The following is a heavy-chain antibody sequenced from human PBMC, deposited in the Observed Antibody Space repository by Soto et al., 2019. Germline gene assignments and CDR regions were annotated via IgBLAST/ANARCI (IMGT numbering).Heavy chain of an antibody. CDR3: ARGGQYRYFDY. J-gene: IGHJ4*02. V-gene: IGHV1-18*01. CDR1: GYIFTIFG. CDR2: ISAYNGDA. D-gene: IGHD2-2*02. Sequence: QVPLVQSGAEVKKPGASVKVSCKTSGYIFTIFGISWVRQAPGQGLEWMGWISAYNGDAKYAQKFQDRVTMTTDTSTSTAYMELTSLRSDDTAEYYCARGGQYRYFDYWGQGTLVSVSS.